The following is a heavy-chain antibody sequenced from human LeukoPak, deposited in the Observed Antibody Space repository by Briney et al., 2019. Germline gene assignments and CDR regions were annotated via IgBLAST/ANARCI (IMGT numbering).Heavy chain of an antibody. CDR2: ISAYNGNT. D-gene: IGHD1-26*01. J-gene: IGHJ4*02. Sequence: ASVKVSCKASGYTFTSCRISWVRQAPGQGLEWMGWISAYNGNTNYAQKLQGRVTMTTDTSTSTAYMELRSLRSDDTAVYYCARALWEGYFDYWGQGTLVTVSS. CDR1: GYTFTSCR. V-gene: IGHV1-18*01. CDR3: ARALWEGYFDY.